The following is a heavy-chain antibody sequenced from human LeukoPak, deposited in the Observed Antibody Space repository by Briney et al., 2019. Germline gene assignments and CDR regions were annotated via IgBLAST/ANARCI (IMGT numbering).Heavy chain of an antibody. CDR2: INPNSGGT. J-gene: IGHJ4*02. Sequence: GASVKVSCKASGYTFTGYYMHWVRQAPGQGLEWMGWINPNSGGTHYAQKFQGRVTMTRDTSISTAYMELSRLRSDDTAVYYCARVQLERSGEPFDYWGQGTLVTVSS. D-gene: IGHD1-1*01. CDR1: GYTFTGYY. V-gene: IGHV1-2*02. CDR3: ARVQLERSGEPFDY.